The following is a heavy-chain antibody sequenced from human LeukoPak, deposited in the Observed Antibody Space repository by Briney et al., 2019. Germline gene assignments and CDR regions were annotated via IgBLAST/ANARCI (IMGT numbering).Heavy chain of an antibody. J-gene: IGHJ4*02. CDR1: GGSISGYY. Sequence: PSETLSLTCTVSGGSISGYYWSWIRQPPGKGLEWIGYIYDSASTNYNPSLKSRVTISVDTSKNQFSLILSYVIAADTAVYYCARLASGSYYEPFDHWGQGTLVTVS. CDR2: IYDSAST. CDR3: ARLASGSYYEPFDH. V-gene: IGHV4-59*01. D-gene: IGHD3-10*01.